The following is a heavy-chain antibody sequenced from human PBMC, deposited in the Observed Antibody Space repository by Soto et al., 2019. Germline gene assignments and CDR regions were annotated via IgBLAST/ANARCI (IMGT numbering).Heavy chain of an antibody. V-gene: IGHV3-21*01. CDR1: GFTFNNYS. CDR2: MTSGPGYI. Sequence: EVQLVESGGVLVKRGGSLRHSCAASGFTFNNYSLSWVRQSPGKGLEWVAVMTSGPGYIYYADSVKGRFTISRDNTKNAVYLQMDRLRADDTAVDYCARDTVGDTTLADSWYFDLGGRGTLVTDSS. D-gene: IGHD5-18*01. CDR3: ARDTVGDTTLADSWYFDL. J-gene: IGHJ2*01.